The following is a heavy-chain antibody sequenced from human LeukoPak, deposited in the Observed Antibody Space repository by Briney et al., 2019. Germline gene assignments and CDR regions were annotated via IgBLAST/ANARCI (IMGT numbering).Heavy chain of an antibody. V-gene: IGHV4-4*07. D-gene: IGHD3-22*01. CDR3: ARGRRYYDSSGYYSAFDI. CDR1: GVSISSYY. CDR2: IYTSGST. J-gene: IGHJ3*02. Sequence: PSEALSLTCTVSGVSISSYYWSWIRQPAGKGLEWIGRIYTSGSTNYNPSLKSRVTMSVDTSKNQFSLKLSSVTAADTAVYYCARGRRYYDSSGYYSAFDIWGQGTMVTVSS.